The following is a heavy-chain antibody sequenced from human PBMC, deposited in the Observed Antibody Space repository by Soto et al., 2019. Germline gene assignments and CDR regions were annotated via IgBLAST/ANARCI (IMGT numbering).Heavy chain of an antibody. Sequence: SQTLSLTWAIAWDSVSSNSAAWNWIRQSPSRGLEWLGRTYYRSKWYNDYAVSVKSRITISPDTSKNQFSLQLNSVTPEDTAVYYCAREKPPGLTGSYYPWGRGTLVAVSP. V-gene: IGHV6-1*01. D-gene: IGHD3-9*01. CDR2: TYYRSKWYN. J-gene: IGHJ5*02. CDR3: AREKPPGLTGSYYP. CDR1: WDSVSSNSAA.